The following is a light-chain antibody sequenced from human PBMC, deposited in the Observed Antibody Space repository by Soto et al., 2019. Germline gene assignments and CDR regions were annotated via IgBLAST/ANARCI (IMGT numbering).Light chain of an antibody. J-gene: IGKJ4*01. CDR2: WAS. CDR3: QQYFSTPVT. Sequence: DIVMTQSPDSLAVSLGERATINCKSSQSVLFSPNSKNYLAWYQHKPGQPPKVLLYWASTRESGVPDRFTGRGSWTDFTLTISSLQAEDVAVYPCQQYFSTPVTFGGGTKVEIK. V-gene: IGKV4-1*01. CDR1: QSVLFSPNSKNY.